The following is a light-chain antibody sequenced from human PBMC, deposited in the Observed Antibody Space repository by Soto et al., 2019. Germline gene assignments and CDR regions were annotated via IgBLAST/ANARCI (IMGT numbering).Light chain of an antibody. Sequence: QSALTQPASVSGSPGQSITISCTGSSSDVGGYNYVSWYQQHPGKAPKLMIYDVSNRPSGASNRFSGSNSANTASPTISGLQAEDEADYYCSSYTSSSTVVFGGGTKLTVL. V-gene: IGLV2-14*01. J-gene: IGLJ2*01. CDR1: SSDVGGYNY. CDR3: SSYTSSSTVV. CDR2: DVS.